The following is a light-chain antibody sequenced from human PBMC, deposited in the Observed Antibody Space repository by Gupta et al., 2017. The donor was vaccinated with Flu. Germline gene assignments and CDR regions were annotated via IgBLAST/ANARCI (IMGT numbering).Light chain of an antibody. Sequence: PSSVSASVGDRVTITCRASQGSSSWLAWYQQKPGKPPQLLIHTASILQSGVPSRFSGSASGTDFTLTISSLQPEDFATYYCQQANSLPRTFGQGTKVEIK. CDR2: TAS. CDR1: QGSSSW. CDR3: QQANSLPRT. J-gene: IGKJ1*01. V-gene: IGKV1-12*01.